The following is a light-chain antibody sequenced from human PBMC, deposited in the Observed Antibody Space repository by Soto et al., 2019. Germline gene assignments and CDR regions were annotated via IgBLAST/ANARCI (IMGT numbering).Light chain of an antibody. J-gene: IGKJ3*01. Sequence: IQLTQSPSSLSASVGDRVTISCRASLGIANFLAWYQQKPGKAPKLLIYGASTLQSGVPSRFSGSGSGTEFTLTISSLQPEDFATYYCQQLNSFPIPFGPGTKVDIK. CDR2: GAS. V-gene: IGKV1-9*01. CDR1: LGIANF. CDR3: QQLNSFPIP.